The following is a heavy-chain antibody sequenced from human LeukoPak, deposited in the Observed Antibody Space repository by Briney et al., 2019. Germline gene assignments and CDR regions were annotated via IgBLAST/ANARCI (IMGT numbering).Heavy chain of an antibody. V-gene: IGHV3-74*01. CDR2: INSDGINT. CDR3: AKERLGYYYDSSGRAEYFQH. Sequence: SGGSLRLSCAASGFTFSNYWMHWVRQAPGKGLVWVSRINSDGINTSYADSVKGRFTISRDNAKNTLNLQMNSLRAEDTAVYYCAKERLGYYYDSSGRAEYFQHWGQGTLVTVSS. CDR1: GFTFSNYW. D-gene: IGHD3-22*01. J-gene: IGHJ1*01.